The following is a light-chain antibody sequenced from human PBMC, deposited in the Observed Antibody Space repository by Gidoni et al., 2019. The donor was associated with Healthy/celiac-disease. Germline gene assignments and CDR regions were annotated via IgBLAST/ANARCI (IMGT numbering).Light chain of an antibody. CDR2: DAS. CDR1: QSVSSS. J-gene: IGKJ1*01. Sequence: EIVLTQSPATLSLSPGERATLSCRASQSVSSSLAWYQQKPGQAPRLLIYDASNRATGIPARFSGSGSGTDFTRTISSLEPEDVAGYYCQQRSNWRTFGQXTKVEIK. CDR3: QQRSNWRT. V-gene: IGKV3-11*01.